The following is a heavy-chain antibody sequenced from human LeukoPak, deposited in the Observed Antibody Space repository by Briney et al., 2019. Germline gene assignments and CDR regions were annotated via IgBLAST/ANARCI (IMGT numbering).Heavy chain of an antibody. CDR3: ARDMSSSWSNFDY. V-gene: IGHV3-74*01. J-gene: IGHJ4*02. D-gene: IGHD6-13*01. Sequence: GGSLRLSCAASGFTFSTHWMHWARQAPGKGLEWVSRMNSDGSSSSYADSVKGRFTISRDNAKNTLFLQMNSQRAEDTAVYYCARDMSSSWSNFDYWGQGTLVTVSS. CDR2: MNSDGSSS. CDR1: GFTFSTHW.